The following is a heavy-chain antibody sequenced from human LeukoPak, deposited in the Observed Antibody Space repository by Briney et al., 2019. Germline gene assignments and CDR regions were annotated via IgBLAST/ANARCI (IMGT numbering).Heavy chain of an antibody. J-gene: IGHJ6*02. CDR2: ISWNSGSI. CDR1: GFTFDDYA. V-gene: IGHV3-9*01. Sequence: GGSLRLSCAASGFTFDDYAMHWVRQAPGKGLEWVSGISWNSGSIGYADSEKGRFTISRDNAKNSLYLQMNSLRAEDTALYYCAKDSYYGSGSYLDVWGQGTTVTVSS. D-gene: IGHD3-10*01. CDR3: AKDSYYGSGSYLDV.